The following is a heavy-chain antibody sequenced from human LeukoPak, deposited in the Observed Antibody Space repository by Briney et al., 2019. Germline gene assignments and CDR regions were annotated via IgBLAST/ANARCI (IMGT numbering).Heavy chain of an antibody. J-gene: IGHJ3*02. CDR2: INHSGST. D-gene: IGHD3-22*01. V-gene: IGHV4-34*01. CDR3: ARITYYYDSGGYRPDAFDI. Sequence: SETLSLTCAVYGGSFSGYYWSWIRQPPGKGLEWIGEINHSGSTNYNPSLKSRVTISVDTSKNQFSLKLSSVTAADTAVYYCARITYYYDSGGYRPDAFDIWGQGTMVTVSS. CDR1: GGSFSGYY.